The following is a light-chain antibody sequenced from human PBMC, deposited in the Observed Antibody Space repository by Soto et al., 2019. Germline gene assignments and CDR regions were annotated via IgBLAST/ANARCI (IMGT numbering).Light chain of an antibody. CDR1: SGHSSDA. CDR3: QTWGTGIVV. V-gene: IGLV4-69*01. Sequence: QLVLTQSPSASASLGASVMLPCTLSSGHSSDAIAWHQQQPEKGPRYLMKLNSDGSHSKGDGIPDRFSGSSSGAERYLTISCLQSEDEADYYCQTWGTGIVVFGGGTKLPVL. CDR2: LNSDGSH. J-gene: IGLJ2*01.